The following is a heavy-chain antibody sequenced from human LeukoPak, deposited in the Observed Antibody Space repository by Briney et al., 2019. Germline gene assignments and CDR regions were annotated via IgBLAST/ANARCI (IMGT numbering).Heavy chain of an antibody. CDR1: GFTFSIYG. Sequence: PGGSLRLSRAASGFTFSIYGIHWVRQAPGKGLEWVAVISYDGSNKYYADSVKGRFTISRDNSKNTLYLQMNSLRAEDTAVYYCACTGTIDYWGQGTLVTVSS. D-gene: IGHD1-14*01. CDR3: ACTGTIDY. CDR2: ISYDGSNK. V-gene: IGHV3-30*03. J-gene: IGHJ4*02.